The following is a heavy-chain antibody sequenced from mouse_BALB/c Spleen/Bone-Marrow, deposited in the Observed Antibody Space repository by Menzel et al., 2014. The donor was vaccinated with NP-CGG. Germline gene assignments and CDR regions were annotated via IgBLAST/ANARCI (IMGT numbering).Heavy chain of an antibody. Sequence: VQLKHSGPELVKPGASMKISCKASGYSFTDYTMNWVKQSHGKNLEWIGLINPYNGGTTYSQKFKGKATLTVDKSSSTAYMEFLSLTSDDSAVYYCARKYFYAMDYWGQGTSVTVSS. J-gene: IGHJ4*01. CDR3: ARKYFYAMDY. CDR1: GYSFTDYT. V-gene: IGHV1-18*01. CDR2: INPYNGGT.